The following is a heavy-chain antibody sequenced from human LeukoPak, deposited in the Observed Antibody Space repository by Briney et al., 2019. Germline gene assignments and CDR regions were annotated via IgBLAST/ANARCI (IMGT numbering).Heavy chain of an antibody. Sequence: GGSLRLSGAASGFTFSSYEMNWVRQAPGKGLEWVSYISSSGSTIYYADSVKGRFTISRDNAKNSLYLQMNSLRAEDTAVYYCARGSEYSSGWYEGDNWFDPWGQGTLVTVSS. D-gene: IGHD6-19*01. CDR2: ISSSGSTI. J-gene: IGHJ5*02. CDR1: GFTFSSYE. CDR3: ARGSEYSSGWYEGDNWFDP. V-gene: IGHV3-48*03.